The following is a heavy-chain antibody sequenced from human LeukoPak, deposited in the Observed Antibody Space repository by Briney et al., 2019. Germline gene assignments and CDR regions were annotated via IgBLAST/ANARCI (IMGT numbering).Heavy chain of an antibody. CDR1: GYSISSGYY. Sequence: SETLSLTCTVSGYSISSGYYWGWIRQPPGKGLEWIGSLYHSGSTYYNPSLKSRVTISVDTSKNQFSLKLSSVTAADTAVYYCAIGVTAIDYWGQGTLVTVSS. CDR3: AIGVTAIDY. CDR2: LYHSGST. J-gene: IGHJ4*02. V-gene: IGHV4-38-2*02. D-gene: IGHD2-21*01.